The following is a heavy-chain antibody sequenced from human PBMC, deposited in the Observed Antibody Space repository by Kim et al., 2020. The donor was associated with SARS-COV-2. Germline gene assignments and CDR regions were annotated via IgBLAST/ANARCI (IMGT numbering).Heavy chain of an antibody. CDR3: ARRAISGQWLDLRDY. J-gene: IGHJ4*02. CDR1: GYTFTSYY. V-gene: IGHV1-46*01. D-gene: IGHD6-19*01. CDR2: INPSGGST. Sequence: ASVKVSCKASGYTFTSYYMHWVRQAPGQGLEWMGIINPSGGSTSYAQKFQGRVTMTRDTSTSTVYMELSSLRSEDTAVYYCARRAISGQWLDLRDYWGQGTLVTVSS.